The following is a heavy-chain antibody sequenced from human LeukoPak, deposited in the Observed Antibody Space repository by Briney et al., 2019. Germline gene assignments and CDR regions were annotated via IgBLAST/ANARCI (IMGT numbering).Heavy chain of an antibody. J-gene: IGHJ6*04. V-gene: IGHV5-10-1*01. CDR3: ATHVLLWFGERGYYYGMDV. CDR1: GSRFTSYW. Sequence: GASLRSSWKGAGSRFTSYWIGGARKLPGKGLEGMGRIDTSDAYANYRPSFQGHVTISADKSISTAYLQWSSLKASDTAMYYCATHVLLWFGERGYYYGMDVWGKGTTVTVSS. CDR2: IDTSDAYA. D-gene: IGHD3-10*01.